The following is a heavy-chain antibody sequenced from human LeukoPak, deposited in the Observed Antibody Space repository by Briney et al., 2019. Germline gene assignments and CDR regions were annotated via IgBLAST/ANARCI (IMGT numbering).Heavy chain of an antibody. CDR3: ARETEMANLDY. Sequence: GGSLRLSCAASGFTFSSYEMNWVRQAPGKGLEWVANIKQDGSEEYYVDSVKGRFTISRDNAKKSLYLQMNSLRAEDTAVYYCARETEMANLDYWGQGTLVTVSS. D-gene: IGHD5-24*01. J-gene: IGHJ4*02. V-gene: IGHV3-7*04. CDR1: GFTFSSYE. CDR2: IKQDGSEE.